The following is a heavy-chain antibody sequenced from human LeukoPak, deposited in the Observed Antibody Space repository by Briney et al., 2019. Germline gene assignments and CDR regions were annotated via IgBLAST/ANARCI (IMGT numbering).Heavy chain of an antibody. CDR2: IHGTLGST. Sequence: PSETLSLTCTVSGGPIRNSYWSWARHSAGTGMQWIGRIHGTLGSTNHNPSLKSRVVMSLDTSSNQFSLRLSAMSAADTATYYCARIFDRDIWGQGTLVTVSP. D-gene: IGHD3-3*01. J-gene: IGHJ3*02. V-gene: IGHV4-4*07. CDR3: ARIFDRDI. CDR1: GGPIRNSY.